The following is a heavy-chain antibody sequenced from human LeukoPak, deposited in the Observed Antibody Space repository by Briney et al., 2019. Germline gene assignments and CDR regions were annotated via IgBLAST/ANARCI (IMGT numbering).Heavy chain of an antibody. D-gene: IGHD3-10*01. CDR2: IYHSGST. CDR3: ASTQQVRGVINYYYYGMDV. Sequence: PSETLSLTCAVSGVSISSSNWWSWVRQPPGKGLEWIGEIYHSGSTNYNPSLKSRVTISVDKSKNQFSLKLSSVTAADTAVYYCASTQQVRGVINYYYYGMDVWGQGTTVTVSS. CDR1: GVSISSSNW. J-gene: IGHJ6*02. V-gene: IGHV4-4*02.